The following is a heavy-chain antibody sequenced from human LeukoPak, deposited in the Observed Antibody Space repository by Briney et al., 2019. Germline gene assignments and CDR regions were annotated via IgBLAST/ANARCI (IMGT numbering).Heavy chain of an antibody. CDR2: INSDGSST. Sequence: GGSLILSCAASGFTFSTYWMHWVRKAPGKGLVWVSRINSDGSSTSYADFVKGRFTISRDDAKNTLDLQMNSLRAEDTAVYYCESDMGDWGQGTLVTVSS. CDR1: GFTFSTYW. J-gene: IGHJ4*02. V-gene: IGHV3-74*01. CDR3: ESDMGD. D-gene: IGHD3-16*01.